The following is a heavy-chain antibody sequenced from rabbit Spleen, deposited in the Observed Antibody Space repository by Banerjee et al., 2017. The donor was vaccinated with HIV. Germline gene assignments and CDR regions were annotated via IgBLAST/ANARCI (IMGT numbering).Heavy chain of an antibody. D-gene: IGHD8-1*01. CDR2: IDPVFGIT. CDR3: ARDGAGGSYFAL. CDR1: GFDFNSYY. J-gene: IGHJ4*01. V-gene: IGHV1S7*01. Sequence: QLKESGGGLVQPGGSLKLSCKASGFDFNSYYMNWVRQAPGKGLEWIGYIDPVFGITYYANWVNGRFSISRENAQNTAFLQMTSLTAADTATYFCARDGAGGSYFALWGPGTLVTVS.